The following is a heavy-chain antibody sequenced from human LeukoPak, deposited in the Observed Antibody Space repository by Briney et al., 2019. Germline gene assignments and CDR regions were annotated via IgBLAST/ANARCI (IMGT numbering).Heavy chain of an antibody. CDR2: IFYTGST. CDR3: ASTPRGSYYYFDY. CDR1: GGSISSYY. V-gene: IGHV4-59*01. Sequence: KPSETLSLTCTVSGGSISSYYWSWIRQPPGKGLEYIGYIFYTGSTNYNPSLKSRVTISVDTSKYQFSLKLTSVTAADTAVYYCASTPRGSYYYFDYWGRGTLVTVSS. D-gene: IGHD1-26*01. J-gene: IGHJ4*02.